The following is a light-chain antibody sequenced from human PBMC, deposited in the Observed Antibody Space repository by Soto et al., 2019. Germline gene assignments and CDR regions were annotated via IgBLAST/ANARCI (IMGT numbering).Light chain of an antibody. CDR2: EVN. Sequence: QSVLTQPAFVSGSPGQSITISCTGTSSDVGGYNYVSWYQHPPGKAPKLMIYEVNNRPSGVSSRFSGSKSANTASLTISGLQAEDEDDYYCSSYTSTSTRVFGTGTKLTVL. CDR3: SSYTSTSTRV. J-gene: IGLJ1*01. CDR1: SSDVGGYNY. V-gene: IGLV2-14*01.